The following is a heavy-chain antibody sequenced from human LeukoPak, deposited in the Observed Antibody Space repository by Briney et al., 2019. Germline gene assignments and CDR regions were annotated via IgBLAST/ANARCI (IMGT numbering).Heavy chain of an antibody. D-gene: IGHD4-23*01. J-gene: IGHJ4*02. Sequence: SETLSLTCTVSGGSLKDSDWSWLRQPAGKGLEWIGRIYTSGRTNYNPSLKSRVTMSLDTSKNQFSLKLTSVTAADTAVYYCAREFYGGQPAYWGQGTLVTVSS. CDR2: IYTSGRT. CDR1: GGSLKDSD. CDR3: AREFYGGQPAY. V-gene: IGHV4-4*07.